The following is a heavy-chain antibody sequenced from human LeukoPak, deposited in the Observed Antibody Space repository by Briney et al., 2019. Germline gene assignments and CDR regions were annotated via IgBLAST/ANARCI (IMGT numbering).Heavy chain of an antibody. CDR1: GGSISSSNW. J-gene: IGHJ4*02. Sequence: SGTLSLTCAVSGGSISSSNWWSWVRQPPGKGLEWIGEIYHSGSTNYNPSLKSRVTISVDKSKNQFSLKLSSVTAADTAVYYCARGLPGARIPYHFDSWGQGTLVAVSS. V-gene: IGHV4-4*02. CDR2: IYHSGST. CDR3: ARGLPGARIPYHFDS. D-gene: IGHD1-1*01.